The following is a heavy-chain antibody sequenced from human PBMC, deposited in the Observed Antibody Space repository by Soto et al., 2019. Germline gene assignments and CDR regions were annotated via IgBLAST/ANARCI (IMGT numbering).Heavy chain of an antibody. J-gene: IGHJ3*02. D-gene: IGHD2-8*01. V-gene: IGHV3-48*01. CDR2: ISSHSDTM. Sequence: GGSLRLSCAASEFSFSSYSMNWVRQAPGKGLEWVSYISSHSDTMYYADSVKGRFTISRDNAKNSLYLQMNSLRVEDTAVYFCASQGTKRCTNGVCSLFAFDIWGQGTMVTVSS. CDR1: EFSFSSYS. CDR3: ASQGTKRCTNGVCSLFAFDI.